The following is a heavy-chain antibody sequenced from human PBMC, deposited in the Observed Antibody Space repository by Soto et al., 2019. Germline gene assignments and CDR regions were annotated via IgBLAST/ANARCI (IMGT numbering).Heavy chain of an antibody. J-gene: IGHJ4*02. V-gene: IGHV1-18*04. CDR3: ARLGLLLWCGENFDY. CDR2: ISAYNGNT. Sequence: QVQLVQSGAEVKKPAASVKVSCKASGYTFTSYGISWVRQAPGQWLEWMGWISAYNGNTNYAQKLQGRVTMTTDTSTSTAYMELRSLRSDYTAVYYCARLGLLLWCGENFDYRGQGTLVTVYS. CDR1: GYTFTSYG. D-gene: IGHD3-10*01.